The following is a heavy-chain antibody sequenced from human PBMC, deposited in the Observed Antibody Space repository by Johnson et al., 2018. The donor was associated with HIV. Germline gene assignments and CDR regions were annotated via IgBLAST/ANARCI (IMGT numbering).Heavy chain of an antibody. CDR3: AREGSGSYQI. D-gene: IGHD1-26*01. Sequence: VQLVESGGGLVQPGGSLRLSCAASGFAFSSYAMTWVRQAPGKGLEWVSAISGSGGSTYYADSVKGQFTISRDNSRNTVYLQMSGLRSEDTAIYYCAREGSGSYQIWGQGTMVTVSS. CDR1: GFAFSSYA. CDR2: ISGSGGST. V-gene: IGHV3-23*04. J-gene: IGHJ3*02.